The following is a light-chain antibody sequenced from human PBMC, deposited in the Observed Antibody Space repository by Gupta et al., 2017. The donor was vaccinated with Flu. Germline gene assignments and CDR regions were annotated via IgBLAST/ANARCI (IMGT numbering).Light chain of an antibody. J-gene: IGKJ4*01. CDR3: QQRNYLIT. CDR1: QSLNGY. V-gene: IGKV3-11*01. Sequence: IVLTQSPATLSLSPGERATLSCRASQSLNGYLAWYQQKPGQAPRLLIYDGSTRATGIPARFSGSGYETDYTLTSSRRENEDFAVYYVQQRNYLITFGGGTKV. CDR2: DGS.